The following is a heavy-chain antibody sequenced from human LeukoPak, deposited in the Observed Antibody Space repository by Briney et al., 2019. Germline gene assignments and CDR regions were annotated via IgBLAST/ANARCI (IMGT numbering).Heavy chain of an antibody. J-gene: IGHJ4*02. Sequence: SETLSLTCTVSGGSVSSYFCNWIRQSAGKGLEWIGRSYTSGSTNYNPSLKSRVTMSVDTSKNQFSLRLSSVTAADTAVYYCAREPPGIAVTGTGYFDYWGQGTLVTVS. V-gene: IGHV4-4*07. D-gene: IGHD6-19*01. CDR1: GGSVSSYF. CDR2: SYTSGST. CDR3: AREPPGIAVTGTGYFDY.